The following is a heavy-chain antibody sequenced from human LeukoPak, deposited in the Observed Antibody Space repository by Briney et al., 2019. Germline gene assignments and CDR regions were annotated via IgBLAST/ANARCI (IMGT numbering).Heavy chain of an antibody. J-gene: IGHJ4*02. V-gene: IGHV1-18*01. CDR3: AREGLCSGGSCYWGVDY. CDR1: GYTFTSYG. D-gene: IGHD2-15*01. Sequence: GASVKVSCKASGYTFTSYGISWGREAPGQGVEWRGWISAYNGKRNYAQKLQGRVTMPTDTSTSTAYLELRSLRSDDTAVYYCAREGLCSGGSCYWGVDYWGQGTLVTVSS. CDR2: ISAYNGKR.